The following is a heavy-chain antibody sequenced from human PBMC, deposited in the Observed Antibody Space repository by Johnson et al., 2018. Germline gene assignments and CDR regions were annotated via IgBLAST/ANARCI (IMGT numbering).Heavy chain of an antibody. V-gene: IGHV3-7*03. D-gene: IGHD5-18*01. CDR3: ARDGDTDYYGMDV. CDR2: IKQDGSEK. J-gene: IGHJ6*02. Sequence: VQLVQSGGGLVQPGGSLRLSCAASGFTFSSYWMSWVRQAPGKGLEWVANIKQDGSEKYYVDPVKGRFTISRDNAKNSLYLQMNSLRAEDTAGYYWARDGDTDYYGMDVWGQGTTVTVSS. CDR1: GFTFSSYW.